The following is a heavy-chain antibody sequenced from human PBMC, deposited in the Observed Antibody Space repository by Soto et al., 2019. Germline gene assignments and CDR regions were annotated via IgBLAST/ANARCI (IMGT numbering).Heavy chain of an antibody. CDR2: IYYSGST. J-gene: IGHJ4*02. CDR1: GGSISSYY. CDR3: AGGLWYSSDDY. Sequence: QVELQESGPGLVKPSETLSLTCTVSGGSISSYYWSWIRQPPGKGLEWIGYIYYSGSTNYNPSLKSRVTISVDTSKNQFSLKLSSVTAADTAVYYCAGGLWYSSDDYWGQGTLVTVSS. D-gene: IGHD6-25*01. V-gene: IGHV4-59*01.